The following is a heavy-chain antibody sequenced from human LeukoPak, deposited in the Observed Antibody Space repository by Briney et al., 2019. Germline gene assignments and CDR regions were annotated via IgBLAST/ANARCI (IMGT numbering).Heavy chain of an antibody. CDR1: GYTFTSYD. V-gene: IGHV1-8*01. CDR3: ARGRLTTVTTWYYHGMDV. J-gene: IGHJ6*02. D-gene: IGHD4-17*01. CDR2: MNPNSGNT. Sequence: ASVKVSCKASGYTFTSYDINWVRQATGQGPEWMGWMNPNSGNTGYGQKFQGRVTMTRDTSISTAYMELRSLRSEDTAVYYCARGRLTTVTTWYYHGMDVWGQGTTVTDSS.